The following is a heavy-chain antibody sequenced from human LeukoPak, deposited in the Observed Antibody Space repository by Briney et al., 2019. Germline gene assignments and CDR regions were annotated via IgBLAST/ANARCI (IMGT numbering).Heavy chain of an antibody. D-gene: IGHD6-6*01. CDR2: IYPGDSDT. CDR3: ARPYSSSSLKFDY. J-gene: IGHJ4*02. V-gene: IGHV5-51*01. Sequence: GGSLRLSCAASGFTFSSYSMNWVRQAPGKGLEWMGIIYPGDSDTRYSPSFQGQVTISADKSISTAYLQWSSLKALDTAMYYCARPYSSSSLKFDYWGQGTLVTVSS. CDR1: GFTFSSYS.